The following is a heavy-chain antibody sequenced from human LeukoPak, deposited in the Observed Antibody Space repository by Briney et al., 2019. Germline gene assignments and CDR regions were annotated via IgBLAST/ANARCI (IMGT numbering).Heavy chain of an antibody. V-gene: IGHV3-7*01. CDR3: ARVRWFGESWMGYYHYYMDV. J-gene: IGHJ6*03. CDR1: GFTFSTYN. CDR2: IKQDGSEK. D-gene: IGHD3-10*01. Sequence: PGGSLRLSRAASGFTFSTYNMNWVRQAPGKGLEWVANIKQDGSEKYYVDSVTGRFTSSRDNANNSLYLQMDSLRAEDTAVYYCARVRWFGESWMGYYHYYMDVWGKGTTVIVSS.